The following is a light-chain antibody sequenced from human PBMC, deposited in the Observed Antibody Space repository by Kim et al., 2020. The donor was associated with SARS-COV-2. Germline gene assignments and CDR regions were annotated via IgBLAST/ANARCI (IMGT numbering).Light chain of an antibody. CDR1: QSVSSN. CDR3: QHYNKWPPET. V-gene: IGKV3-15*01. J-gene: IGKJ1*01. CDR2: GAF. Sequence: EIVMTQSPATLSMSPGERATLSCRASQSVSSNVAWYQQKPGQAPRLLIYGAFTRATGIPARFSGSGSGTEFTLTISSLQSEDFAVYYCQHYNKWPPETFGQGTKVEIK.